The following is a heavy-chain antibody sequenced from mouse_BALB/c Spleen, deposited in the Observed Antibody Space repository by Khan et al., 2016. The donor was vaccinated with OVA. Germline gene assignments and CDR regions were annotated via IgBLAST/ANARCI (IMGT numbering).Heavy chain of an antibody. D-gene: IGHD2-4*01. CDR2: INYSGNT. CDR3: ARKDYYDYDPFPY. V-gene: IGHV3-2*02. CDR1: GYSITSEYT. Sequence: EVQLQESGPGLVKPSQSLSLTCTVTGYSITSEYTWNWIRQFPGNKLEWMGYINYSGNTRFNPSLKSRTSINRATSKNQFFLQLNSVTTEDTATYYCARKDYYDYDPFPYWGQGTLVTVSA. J-gene: IGHJ3*01.